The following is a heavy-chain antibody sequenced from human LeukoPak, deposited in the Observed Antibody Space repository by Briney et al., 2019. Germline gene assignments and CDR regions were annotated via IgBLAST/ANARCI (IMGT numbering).Heavy chain of an antibody. Sequence: PSETLSLTCTVSGGSISSSSYYWGWIRQPPGKGLEWIGSIYYSGSTYYNPSLKSRVTISVDTSKNQFSLKLSSVTAADTAVYYCARQEGGSGSYYSDYWGQGTLVTVSS. J-gene: IGHJ4*02. CDR1: GGSISSSSYY. CDR3: ARQEGGSGSYYSDY. CDR2: IYYSGST. V-gene: IGHV4-39*01. D-gene: IGHD3-10*01.